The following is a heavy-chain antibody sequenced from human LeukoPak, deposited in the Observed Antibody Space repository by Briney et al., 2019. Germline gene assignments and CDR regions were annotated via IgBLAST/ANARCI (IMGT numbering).Heavy chain of an antibody. CDR1: GGSFSSGGYY. CDR3: ARVRDGDYGYIGFDP. Sequence: SETLSLTCTVSGGSFSSGGYYWSWIRQHPGKGLEWIVCIYYSGRTYYNPSLKSRVTISVDTSKNQFSLKLSSVTAADTAVYHCARVRDGDYGYIGFDPWGQGTLVTVSS. D-gene: IGHD4-17*01. J-gene: IGHJ5*02. V-gene: IGHV4-31*03. CDR2: IYYSGRT.